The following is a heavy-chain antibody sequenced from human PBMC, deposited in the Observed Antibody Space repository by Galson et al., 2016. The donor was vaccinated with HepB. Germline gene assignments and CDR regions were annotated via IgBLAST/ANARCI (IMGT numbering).Heavy chain of an antibody. CDR2: VSGSGGST. Sequence: SLRLSCAGSGFTFSSHAMNWVRQAPGKGPEWVSGVSGSGGSTYYADSVKGRFTISRDNSKNTLYLQMNSLRAEDTAVYYCVLPAGPGDLNFDYFDYWGQGTLVTVSS. CDR1: GFTFSSHA. D-gene: IGHD2-21*02. CDR3: VLPAGPGDLNFDYFDY. V-gene: IGHV3-23*01. J-gene: IGHJ4*02.